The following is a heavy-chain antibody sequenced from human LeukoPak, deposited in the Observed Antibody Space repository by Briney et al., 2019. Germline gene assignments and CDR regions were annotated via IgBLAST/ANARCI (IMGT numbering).Heavy chain of an antibody. Sequence: GGSLRLSCAVSGITLSNYGMSWVRQTPRKGLEWVAGISGSGGSTSYADSVKGRFTISRDNPKNTLYLQMNSLRAEDTAVYYCARRGVVIRVILVGFHKEAYYFDSWGQGALVTVSS. CDR1: GITLSNYG. CDR3: ARRGVVIRVILVGFHKEAYYFDS. J-gene: IGHJ4*02. V-gene: IGHV3-23*01. CDR2: ISGSGGST. D-gene: IGHD3-10*01.